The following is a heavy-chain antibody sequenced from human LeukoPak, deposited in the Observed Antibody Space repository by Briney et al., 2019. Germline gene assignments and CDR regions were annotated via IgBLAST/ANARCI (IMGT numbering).Heavy chain of an antibody. CDR1: GGSISSYY. CDR3: ARLGGSYGYYYMDV. CDR2: IYTSGST. D-gene: IGHD3-16*01. Sequence: SETLSLTCTVSGGSISSYYWSWIRQPPGKGLEWIGYIYTSGSTNYNPSLKSRVTISVDTSKNQFSLKLSSVTAADTAVYYCARLGGSYGYYYMDVWGKGTTVTVSS. J-gene: IGHJ6*03. V-gene: IGHV4-4*09.